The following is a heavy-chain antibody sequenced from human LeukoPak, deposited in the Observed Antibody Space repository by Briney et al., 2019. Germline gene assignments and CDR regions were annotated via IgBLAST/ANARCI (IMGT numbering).Heavy chain of an antibody. V-gene: IGHV4-34*01. J-gene: IGHJ4*02. Sequence: SETLSLTCAVYGGSFSGYYWSWIRQPPGKGLEWIGEINHSGSTNYNPSLKSRVTMSVDTSKNQFSLKLSSVTAADTAVYYCARGGCSGGSCYTGGDYWGQGTLVTVSS. D-gene: IGHD2-15*01. CDR2: INHSGST. CDR1: GGSFSGYY. CDR3: ARGGCSGGSCYTGGDY.